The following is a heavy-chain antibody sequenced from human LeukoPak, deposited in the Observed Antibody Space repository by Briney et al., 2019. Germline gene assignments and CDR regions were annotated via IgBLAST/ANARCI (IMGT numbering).Heavy chain of an antibody. CDR1: GYTFTSYD. CDR2: MNPNSGNT. CDR3: ARDRYCSTNSCYRGGYNWFDP. J-gene: IGHJ5*02. V-gene: IGHV1-8*03. Sequence: ASVKVSCKASGYTFTSYDIHWVRQATGQGLEWMGWMNPNSGNTGYAQKFQGRVTITRNTSISTAYTELSSLRSEDTAVYYCARDRYCSTNSCYRGGYNWFDPWGQGTLVTVSS. D-gene: IGHD2-2*02.